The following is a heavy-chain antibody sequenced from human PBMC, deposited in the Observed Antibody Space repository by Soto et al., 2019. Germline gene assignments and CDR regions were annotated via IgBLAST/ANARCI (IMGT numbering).Heavy chain of an antibody. J-gene: IGHJ6*02. CDR3: ARALLSHSYDSGGYDSYFHAMDV. CDR1: GGTFSSLD. D-gene: IGHD3-22*01. CDR2: IIPISETT. V-gene: IGHV1-69*06. Sequence: QLQLVQSGAEVKKPGSSVKVSCKASGGTFSSLDINWVRQAPGQGLEWMGGIIPISETTNYAQIFQGRVSIVADTSTSTAYMKLSRLRSEDTAVYYCARALLSHSYDSGGYDSYFHAMDVWGQGNPVTVSS.